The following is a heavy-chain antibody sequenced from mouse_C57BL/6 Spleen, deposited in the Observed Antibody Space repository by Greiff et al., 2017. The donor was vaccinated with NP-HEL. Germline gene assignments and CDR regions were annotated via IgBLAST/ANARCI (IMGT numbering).Heavy chain of an antibody. Sequence: QVQLKQPGAELVMPGASVKLSCKASGYTFTSYWMHWVKQRPGQGLEWIGEIDPSDSYTNYNQKFKGKSTLTVDKSSSTAYMQLSSLTSEDSAVYYCARLWLLQKYFDVWGTGTTVTVSS. CDR1: GYTFTSYW. CDR3: ARLWLLQKYFDV. CDR2: IDPSDSYT. D-gene: IGHD2-3*01. J-gene: IGHJ1*03. V-gene: IGHV1-69*01.